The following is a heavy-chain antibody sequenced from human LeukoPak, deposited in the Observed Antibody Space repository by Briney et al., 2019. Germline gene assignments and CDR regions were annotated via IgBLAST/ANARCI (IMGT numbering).Heavy chain of an antibody. CDR1: GYTFTGYY. CDR2: MDPNSGDT. D-gene: IGHD1-26*01. Sequence: ASVKVSCKASGYTFTGYYIHWVRQAPGQGLEWMGWMDPNSGDTNYAQKFQGRVTMTRDTSISTAYMDLSRLRSDDTAVYFCVRSIVGHTGRGAFDLWGQGTMVTVSS. J-gene: IGHJ3*01. V-gene: IGHV1-2*02. CDR3: VRSIVGHTGRGAFDL.